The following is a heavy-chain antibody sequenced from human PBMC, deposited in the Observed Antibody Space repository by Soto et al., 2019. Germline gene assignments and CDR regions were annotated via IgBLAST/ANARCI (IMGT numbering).Heavy chain of an antibody. D-gene: IGHD1-20*01. J-gene: IGHJ4*02. CDR1: GFTFSSSG. V-gene: IGHV3-30*18. CDR2: ISYDGSNK. CDR3: AKEFHSWNYFDY. Sequence: PGGSLRLSCAASGFTFSSSGMHWVRQAPGKGLEWVAVISYDGSNKFYADSVKGRFTISGDNFRNTLYLQMNSLRAEDTAVYYCAKEFHSWNYFDYWGQGTLVTVSS.